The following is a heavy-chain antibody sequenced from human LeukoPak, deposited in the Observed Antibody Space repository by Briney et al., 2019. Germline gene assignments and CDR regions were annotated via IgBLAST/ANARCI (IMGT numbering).Heavy chain of an antibody. CDR3: AKVVLVGYDILTGYYYFDF. CDR1: GFTFSSYW. D-gene: IGHD3-9*01. V-gene: IGHV3-74*01. CDR2: INSDGSST. J-gene: IGHJ4*02. Sequence: PGGSLRLSCAASGFTFSSYWMHWVRQAPGKGLVWVSRINSDGSSTSYADSVKGRITVSRDTSKNTLYLQINSLSAEDTALYYCAKVVLVGYDILTGYYYFDFWGQGTLVTVSS.